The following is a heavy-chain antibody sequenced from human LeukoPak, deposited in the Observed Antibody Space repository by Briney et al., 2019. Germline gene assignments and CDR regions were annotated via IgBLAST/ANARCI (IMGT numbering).Heavy chain of an antibody. CDR3: TRDAYNFNDFDY. V-gene: IGHV3-30*01. D-gene: IGHD5-24*01. CDR2: VSSHGKDG. CDR1: EFTFSHFA. Sequence: PGGSLRLSCAVSEFTFSHFAMHWVRQAPGKGLERVAVVSSHGKDGYYADSVKGRFTISRDNSKNTLYLQIDSLRAEDTAIYYCTRDAYNFNDFDYWGEGTLVTVSS. J-gene: IGHJ4*02.